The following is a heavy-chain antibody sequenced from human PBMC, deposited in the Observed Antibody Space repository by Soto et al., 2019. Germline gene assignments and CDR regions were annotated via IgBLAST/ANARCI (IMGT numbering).Heavy chain of an antibody. V-gene: IGHV4-4*02. D-gene: IGHD6-19*01. CDR3: ARHVGVPGTRGFDY. J-gene: IGHJ4*02. CDR2: IYRSGTT. Sequence: QVQLQESGPGLVKPSGPLSLACAVFGASISDDNWWSWVRQHPGKGLEWIGEIYRSGTTNYNSSRESRVTISMDKSRNQISLKLSAVAAADAAIYYCARHVGVPGTRGFDYWGQGTLVTVSS. CDR1: GASISDDNW.